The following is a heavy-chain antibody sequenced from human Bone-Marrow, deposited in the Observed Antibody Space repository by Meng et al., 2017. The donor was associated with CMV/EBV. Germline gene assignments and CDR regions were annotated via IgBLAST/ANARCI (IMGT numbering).Heavy chain of an antibody. CDR1: GFTFSSYA. CDR2: ISGSGGST. J-gene: IGHJ4*02. CDR3: AIRVPGGSYYGLDY. D-gene: IGHD1-26*01. Sequence: GESLKISCAASGFTFSSYAMSWVRQAQGKGLEWVSVISGSGGSTYYADSVKGRFTISRDNSKNTLYLQMNSLRAEDTAVYYCAIRVPGGSYYGLDYWGQGTLVTVSS. V-gene: IGHV3-23*01.